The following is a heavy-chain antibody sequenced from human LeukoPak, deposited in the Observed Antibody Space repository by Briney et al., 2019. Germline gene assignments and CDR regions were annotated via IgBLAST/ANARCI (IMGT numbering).Heavy chain of an antibody. CDR3: AKDGVAPWLPTPGIAAAAPYPDY. CDR2: ISYDGSNK. CDR1: GFTFSSYG. J-gene: IGHJ4*02. D-gene: IGHD6-13*01. Sequence: GRSLRLSCAASGFTFSSYGMHWVRQAPGKGLEWVAVISYDGSNKYYADSVKGRFTISRDNSKNTLYLQMNSLRAEDTAVYYCAKDGVAPWLPTPGIAAAAPYPDYWGPGTLVTVSS. V-gene: IGHV3-30*18.